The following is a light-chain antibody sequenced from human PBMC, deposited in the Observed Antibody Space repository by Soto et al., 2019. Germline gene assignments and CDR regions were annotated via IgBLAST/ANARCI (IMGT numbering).Light chain of an antibody. CDR1: SSNIGTGYD. V-gene: IGLV1-40*01. J-gene: IGLJ2*01. Sequence: QSVLTQPPSVSGAPGQRVTISCTGSSSNIGTGYDVHWYQQVPGAAPKLLIYGNRNRPSGVPDRFSSSKSGTSASLAITGLQAEDEAEYYCQSYDSSLSGFVVFGGGTKVTVL. CDR3: QSYDSSLSGFVV. CDR2: GNR.